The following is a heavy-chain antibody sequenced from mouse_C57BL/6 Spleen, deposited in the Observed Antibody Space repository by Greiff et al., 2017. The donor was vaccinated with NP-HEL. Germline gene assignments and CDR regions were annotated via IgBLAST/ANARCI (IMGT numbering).Heavy chain of an antibody. J-gene: IGHJ4*01. D-gene: IGHD2-10*02. CDR1: GYTFTSYW. CDR2: IYPGSGST. Sequence: VQLQQPGAELVKPGASVKMSCKASGYTFTSYWITWVKQRPGQGLEWIGDIYPGSGSTNYNEKFKSKATLTVDTSSSTAYMQLSSLTSEDSAVYYCARRYGNYVTLYAMDYWGQGTSVTVSS. V-gene: IGHV1-55*01. CDR3: ARRYGNYVTLYAMDY.